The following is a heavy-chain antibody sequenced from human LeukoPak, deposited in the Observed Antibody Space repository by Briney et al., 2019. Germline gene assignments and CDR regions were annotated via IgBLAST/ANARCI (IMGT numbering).Heavy chain of an antibody. Sequence: GRSLRLSCAASGLTLSSYGMHWVRQAPGKGLEWVAVTSYDGSNKYYADSVKGRFTIARDNSENTLYLQVHSLRAEDTAVYYCAKGLLRENWFDPWGQGTVVTVSS. CDR1: GLTLSSYG. CDR2: TSYDGSNK. D-gene: IGHD4-17*01. V-gene: IGHV3-30*18. J-gene: IGHJ5*02. CDR3: AKGLLRENWFDP.